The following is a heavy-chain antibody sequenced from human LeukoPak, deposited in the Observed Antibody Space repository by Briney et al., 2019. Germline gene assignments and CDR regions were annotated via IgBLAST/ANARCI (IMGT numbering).Heavy chain of an antibody. V-gene: IGHV3-23*01. CDR3: AKDSALVRFLGSGPSPYYFDY. D-gene: IGHD3-3*01. CDR1: GFTFSSYA. CDR2: ISGSGGST. Sequence: PGGSLRLSCAASGFTFSSYAMSWVRQAPGKGLEWVSAISGSGGSTYYADSVKGRFTISRDNSKNTLYLQMNSLRAEDTAVYYCAKDSALVRFLGSGPSPYYFDYWGQGTLVTVSS. J-gene: IGHJ4*02.